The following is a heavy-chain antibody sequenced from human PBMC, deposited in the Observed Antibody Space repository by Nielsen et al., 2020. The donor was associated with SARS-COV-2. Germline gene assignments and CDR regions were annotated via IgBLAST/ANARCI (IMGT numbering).Heavy chain of an antibody. CDR1: GFTFSNYA. J-gene: IGHJ4*02. V-gene: IGHV3-30*07. D-gene: IGHD3-10*01. CDR2: ISYDGRNT. Sequence: GESLKISCAGSGFTFSNYAMHWVRQAPGKGLKWVAVISYDGRNTYYADSVKGRFTISRDNSKNTVYLQMSSLRAEDAAVYYCAKDVSGFEEHFFDHWGQGTLVTVSS. CDR3: AKDVSGFEEHFFDH.